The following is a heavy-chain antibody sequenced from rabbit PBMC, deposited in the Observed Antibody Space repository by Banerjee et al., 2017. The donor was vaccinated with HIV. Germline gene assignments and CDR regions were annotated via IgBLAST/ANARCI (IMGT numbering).Heavy chain of an antibody. Sequence: QSLEESGGDLVKPGASLTLTCTASGFTLSSSDWMCWVRQAPGKGLEWIGCIDTGSGDIYYASWAKGRFTMSKTSSTMVTLQMTSLTVADTATYFCARSDYYAAYGASNLWGPGTLVTVS. D-gene: IGHD1-1*01. CDR2: IDTGSGDI. CDR1: GFTLSSSDW. J-gene: IGHJ4*01. V-gene: IGHV1S40*01. CDR3: ARSDYYAAYGASNL.